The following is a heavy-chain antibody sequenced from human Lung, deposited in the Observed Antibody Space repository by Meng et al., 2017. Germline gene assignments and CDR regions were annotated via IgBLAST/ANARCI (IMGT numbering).Heavy chain of an antibody. J-gene: IGHJ4*02. CDR2: IKSNSDGRTT. D-gene: IGHD6-13*01. CDR3: ATGAAAADH. CDR1: GCSFSDAW. Sequence: VEFGGCLDRPGWSLRCFYVASGCSFSDAWMSWVRQAPGKGLELVGRIKSNSDGRTTDYDAPVKGRFTISRDDSKNTLYLQMNSLITEDTAVYFCATGAAAADHWGQGTLVTVSS. V-gene: IGHV3-15*01.